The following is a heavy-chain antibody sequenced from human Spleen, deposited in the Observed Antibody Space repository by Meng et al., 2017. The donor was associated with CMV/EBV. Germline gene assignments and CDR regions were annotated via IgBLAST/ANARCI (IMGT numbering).Heavy chain of an antibody. CDR2: ISPYNGDS. J-gene: IGHJ4*02. CDR3: ARGSSAWRRPLFSDY. CDR1: GYSFANFG. V-gene: IGHV1-18*01. Sequence: ASVKVSCKASGYSFANFGISWVRQAPGQGLEWMGWISPYNGDSDYSQRLQGRVTMTTDTPTSTAFMELRSLRSDHTAMYFCARGSSAWRRPLFSDYWGQGTLVTVSS. D-gene: IGHD6-19*01.